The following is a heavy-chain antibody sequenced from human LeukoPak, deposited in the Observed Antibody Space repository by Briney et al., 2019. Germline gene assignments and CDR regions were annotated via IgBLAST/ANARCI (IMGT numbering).Heavy chain of an antibody. J-gene: IGHJ4*02. CDR1: GYTFTGYY. CDR3: ARVVVPAATSCDY. Sequence: ASVKVSCKASGYTFTGYYMHWVRQAPGQGLEWMGWINPNSGGTNYAQKFQGRVTMTRDTSISTAYMELRSLRPDDTAVYYCARVVVPAATSCDYWGQGTLVTVSS. D-gene: IGHD2-2*01. V-gene: IGHV1-2*02. CDR2: INPNSGGT.